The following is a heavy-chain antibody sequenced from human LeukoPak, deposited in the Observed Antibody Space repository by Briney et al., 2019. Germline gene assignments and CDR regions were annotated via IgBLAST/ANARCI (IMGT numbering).Heavy chain of an antibody. J-gene: IGHJ6*03. CDR3: ARARRLVVPAATLYYYYYYMDV. Sequence: PSETLSLTCTVSGGSISSYYWSWIRQPPGKGLEWIGYIYYSGSTNYNPSLKSRVTISVDTSKNQFSLKLSSVTAADTAVYYCARARRLVVPAATLYYYYYYMDVWGKGTTVTVSS. V-gene: IGHV4-59*12. CDR1: GGSISSYY. CDR2: IYYSGST. D-gene: IGHD2-2*01.